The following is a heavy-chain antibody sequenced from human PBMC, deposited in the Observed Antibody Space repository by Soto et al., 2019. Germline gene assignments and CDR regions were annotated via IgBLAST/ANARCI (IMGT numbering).Heavy chain of an antibody. CDR1: GYSFTSYW. Sequence: GESLKISCKGSGYSFTSYWIGWVRQMPGKGLEWMGIIHPGDSDTRYSPSFQGQVTISADKSISTAYLQWSSLKASDTAMYYCARYRSGIAPHVYYGMDVWGQGTTVTVSS. CDR2: IHPGDSDT. J-gene: IGHJ6*02. CDR3: ARYRSGIAPHVYYGMDV. V-gene: IGHV5-51*01. D-gene: IGHD2-15*01.